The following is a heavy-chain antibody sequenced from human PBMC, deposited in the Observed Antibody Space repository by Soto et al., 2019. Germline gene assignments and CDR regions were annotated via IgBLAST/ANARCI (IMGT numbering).Heavy chain of an antibody. J-gene: IGHJ4*02. D-gene: IGHD6-13*01. V-gene: IGHV4-4*02. CDR1: GGSINSRNW. CDR2: IHHSGII. Sequence: SETLSLTCAVSGGSINSRNWWSWVRQPPGKGLEWIGEIHHSGIINYNPSLKSRVTISIDKSKNQLSLKLNSVTAADTAVYYCARGLYSSSWFVDYWGQGTPVTVSS. CDR3: ARGLYSSSWFVDY.